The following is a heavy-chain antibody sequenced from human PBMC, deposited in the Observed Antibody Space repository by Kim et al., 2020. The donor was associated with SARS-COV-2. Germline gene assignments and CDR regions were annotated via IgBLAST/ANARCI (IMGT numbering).Heavy chain of an antibody. J-gene: IGHJ6*02. CDR1: GGTFSSYA. Sequence: SVKVSCKASGGTFSSYAISWVRQAPGQGLEWMGGIIPIFGTANYAQKFQGRVTITADESTSTAYMELSSLRSEDTAVYYCARGGLLRGYYGDYYYGMDVWGQGTTVTVSS. CDR3: ARGGLLRGYYGDYYYGMDV. CDR2: IIPIFGTA. D-gene: IGHD3-22*01. V-gene: IGHV1-69*13.